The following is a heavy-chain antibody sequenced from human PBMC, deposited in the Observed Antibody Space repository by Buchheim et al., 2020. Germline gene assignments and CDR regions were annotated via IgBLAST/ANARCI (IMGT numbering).Heavy chain of an antibody. J-gene: IGHJ4*02. V-gene: IGHV4-59*01. CDR2: TYSNEYT. Sequence: QVQLQESGPGLVKPSETLSLTCTVSGGSIMSYYWSWIRQSPGKGLEWIGHTYSNEYTKYNHSLKSRVTISVETSKNQFSLNVTSVTAADTAVYFCARGHYDSSGPLLRWGQGTL. CDR3: ARGHYDSSGPLLR. CDR1: GGSIMSYY. D-gene: IGHD3-22*01.